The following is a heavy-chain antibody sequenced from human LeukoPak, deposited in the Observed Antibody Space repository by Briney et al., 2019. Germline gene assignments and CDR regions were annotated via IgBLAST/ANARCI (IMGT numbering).Heavy chain of an antibody. CDR3: ASPTYYYDSSGYYY. J-gene: IGHJ4*02. CDR1: GFTFSSYE. D-gene: IGHD3-22*01. CDR2: ISSSGSTI. V-gene: IGHV3-48*03. Sequence: GGFLRLSCAASGFTFSSYEMNWVRQAPGKGLEWVSYISSSGSTIYYADSVKGRFTISRDNAKNSLYLQMNSLRAEDTAVYYCASPTYYYDSSGYYYWGQGTLVTVSS.